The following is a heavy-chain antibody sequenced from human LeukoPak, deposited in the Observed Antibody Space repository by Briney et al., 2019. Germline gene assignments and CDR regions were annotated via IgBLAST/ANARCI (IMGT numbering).Heavy chain of an antibody. D-gene: IGHD2-2*01. CDR1: GGSISSSSYY. V-gene: IGHV4-39*01. J-gene: IGHJ4*02. CDR3: ARSARPYQNPFDY. Sequence: SETLSLACTVSGGSISSSSYYWGWIRQPPGKGLEWIGSIYYSGSTYYNPSLKSRVTISVDTSRNQFSLKLSSVTAADTAVYYCARSARPYQNPFDYWGQGALVTVSS. CDR2: IYYSGST.